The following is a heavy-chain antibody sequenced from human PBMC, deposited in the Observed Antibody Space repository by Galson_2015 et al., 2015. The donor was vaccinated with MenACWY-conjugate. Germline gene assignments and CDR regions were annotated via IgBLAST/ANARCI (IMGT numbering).Heavy chain of an antibody. J-gene: IGHJ6*03. CDR2: IHYSGRN. CDR1: GASLSSGGYY. V-gene: IGHV4-31*03. D-gene: IGHD2-21*01. Sequence: TLSLTCSVSGASLSSGGYYWSWIRQPPGQGLEWIGHIHYSGRNYCNPSLQRRISMSVDTSKNQFSLTLTSVTAADTAVYYCARDGYCGGDGFSTDRAYYYYMDVWGRGTTVTVYS. CDR3: ARDGYCGGDGFSTDRAYYYYMDV.